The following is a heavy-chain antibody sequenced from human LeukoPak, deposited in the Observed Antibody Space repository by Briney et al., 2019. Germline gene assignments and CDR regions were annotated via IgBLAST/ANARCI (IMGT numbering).Heavy chain of an antibody. CDR1: GFAFSSYS. J-gene: IGHJ4*02. V-gene: IGHV3-21*01. CDR3: ARDPRQSHLVYTAGDY. D-gene: IGHD2-2*02. Sequence: GGSLRLSCAASGFAFSSYSMKWVRQAPGKGLEWVSSISSGSSFKYYADSVKGRFTISRDNAKNSLYLQMNSLRAEDTAVYYCARDPRQSHLVYTAGDYWGQGTLVTVSS. CDR2: ISSGSSFK.